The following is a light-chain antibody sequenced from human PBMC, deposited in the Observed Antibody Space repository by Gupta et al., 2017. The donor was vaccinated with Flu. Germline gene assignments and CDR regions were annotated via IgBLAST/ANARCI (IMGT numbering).Light chain of an antibody. J-gene: IGKJ4*02. CDR3: QQSNSSLLT. CDR2: AAS. V-gene: IGKV1-39*01. CDR1: QSISSY. Sequence: PSSLSASVGDRVTITCRASQSISSYLYWYQQKPGKAPKLLIYAASSLQSGVPSRFSGSGSGTDFTLTISSLQPEDFATYYCQQSNSSLLTFGGGTKVEIK.